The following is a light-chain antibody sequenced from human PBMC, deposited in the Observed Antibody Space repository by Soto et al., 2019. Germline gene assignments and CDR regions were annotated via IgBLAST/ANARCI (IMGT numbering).Light chain of an antibody. Sequence: EIVLTPSPGTLSLSPVERATLSCRASQSVSSSYLAWYQQKPGQAPRLLIYGASSRATGIPDRFSGSGSGTDFTLTISRLEPEDFAVYFCQQYTDRPRTFGQGTKVDIK. CDR3: QQYTDRPRT. CDR2: GAS. J-gene: IGKJ1*01. V-gene: IGKV3-20*01. CDR1: QSVSSSY.